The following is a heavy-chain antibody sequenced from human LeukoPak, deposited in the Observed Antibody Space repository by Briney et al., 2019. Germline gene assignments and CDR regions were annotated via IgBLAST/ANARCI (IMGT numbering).Heavy chain of an antibody. V-gene: IGHV1-2*02. Sequence: ASVTETCKGIGYTFLGYYMHGLRQAPGQGLEWMGWINPNSGGTNYAQKFQGRVTMTRDTSISTAYMELSRLRSDDTAVYYCARGKDCGHDWGQVILVTVSS. CDR3: ARGKDCGHD. J-gene: IGHJ4*02. CDR2: INPNSGGT. D-gene: IGHD2-21*02. CDR1: GYTFLGYY.